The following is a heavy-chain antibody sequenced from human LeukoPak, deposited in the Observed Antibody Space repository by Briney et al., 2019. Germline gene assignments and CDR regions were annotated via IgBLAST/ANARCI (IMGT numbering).Heavy chain of an antibody. Sequence: GGSLRLSCAASGFTFSSYWMRWVGQAPGKGRERVANINQDGSGEFYVDFVKGRRTISRDNAKNSLYLQMNSLRADDTAVYYCAREASSSWTPSFDYWGQGTLVTVSS. J-gene: IGHJ4*02. D-gene: IGHD6-13*01. CDR1: GFTFSSYW. CDR3: AREASSSWTPSFDY. CDR2: INQDGSGE. V-gene: IGHV3-7*01.